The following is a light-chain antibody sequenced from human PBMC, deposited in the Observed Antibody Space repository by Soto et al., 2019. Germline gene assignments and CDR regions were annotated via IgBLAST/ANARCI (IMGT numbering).Light chain of an antibody. CDR3: QKDSSYSPYT. V-gene: IGKV1-5*03. Sequence: GDRVTITCRASQSISSWLAWYLQKPGKAPKLLIYKASTLQDGVPSRFSGSGSGTEFTLTISSLQPDDFATYYCQKDSSYSPYTFGQGTKLEIK. CDR2: KAS. J-gene: IGKJ2*01. CDR1: QSISSW.